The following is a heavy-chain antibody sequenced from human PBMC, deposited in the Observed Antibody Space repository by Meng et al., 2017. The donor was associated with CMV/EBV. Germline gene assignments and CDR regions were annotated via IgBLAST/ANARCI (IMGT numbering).Heavy chain of an antibody. CDR3: ARGSIAARLGLGD. CDR2: INHSGST. J-gene: IGHJ4*02. V-gene: IGHV4-34*01. D-gene: IGHD6-6*01. Sequence: QVQLQQWGAGLLKPSETLSLTCAVYGGSFSGYYWSWIRQPPGKGLEWIGEINHSGSTNYNPSLKSRVTISVDTSKNQFSLKLSSVTAADTAVYYCARGSIAARLGLGDWGQGTLVTVSS. CDR1: GGSFSGYY.